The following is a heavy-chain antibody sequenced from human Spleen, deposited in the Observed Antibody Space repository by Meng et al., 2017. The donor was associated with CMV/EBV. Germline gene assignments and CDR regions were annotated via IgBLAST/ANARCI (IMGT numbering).Heavy chain of an antibody. J-gene: IGHJ6*02. Sequence: QCGAGLLTPEEILCLPCAVYGGSFSCYYWSWIRQPPGKVLEWIGEINHSGSNNYNLSLKSRVTISVDTSKNQFSLKLSSVTAADTAVYYCARKVLRDGMDVWGQGTTVTVSS. CDR2: INHSGSN. CDR3: ARKVLRDGMDV. D-gene: IGHD3-10*01. V-gene: IGHV4-34*01. CDR1: GGSFSCYY.